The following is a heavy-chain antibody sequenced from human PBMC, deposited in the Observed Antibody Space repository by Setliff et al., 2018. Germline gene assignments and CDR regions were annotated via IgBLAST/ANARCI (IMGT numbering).Heavy chain of an antibody. D-gene: IGHD2-15*01. Sequence: LRLSCAASGFTSSTYRMHWVRQAPGKGLEWVAVIWDDGVKKYHADSVKGRFTISRDNSKNTLYLQMNSLRPEDTAVYYCARTCSGSGCYAGLESWGQGTPVTVSS. J-gene: IGHJ4*02. CDR3: ARTCSGSGCYAGLES. V-gene: IGHV3-33*08. CDR1: GFTSSTYR. CDR2: IWDDGVKK.